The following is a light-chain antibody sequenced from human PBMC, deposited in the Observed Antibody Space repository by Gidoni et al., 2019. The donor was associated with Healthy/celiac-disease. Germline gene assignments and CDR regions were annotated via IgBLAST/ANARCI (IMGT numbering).Light chain of an antibody. V-gene: IGLV3-1*01. J-gene: IGLJ2*01. CDR3: QAWDSSTVV. CDR2: QDS. CDR1: KLGDKY. Sequence: SYELTQPHSVSVSPGQTASITGSGDKLGDKYSCWYQQKPGQSPVLVIYQDSKRPSRIPERFSGSNSGNTATLTISGTQAMDEADYYCQAWDSSTVVFGGGTKLTVL.